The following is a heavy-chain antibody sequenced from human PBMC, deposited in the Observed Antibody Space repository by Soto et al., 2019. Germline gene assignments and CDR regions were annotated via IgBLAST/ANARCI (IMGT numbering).Heavy chain of an antibody. CDR3: ARAPYSSSWYELDY. D-gene: IGHD6-13*01. J-gene: IGHJ4*02. CDR2: IIPMLGIT. V-gene: IGHV1-69*02. CDR1: GGTFSSNT. Sequence: QVQLVQSGAEVKKPGSSVKVSCKASGGTFSSNTISWVRQAPGQGLEWMGRIIPMLGITNDAQKFQGRVTXTAXKXMSTAYMELSSLKSDDTAVYYCARAPYSSSWYELDYWGQGTLVTVSS.